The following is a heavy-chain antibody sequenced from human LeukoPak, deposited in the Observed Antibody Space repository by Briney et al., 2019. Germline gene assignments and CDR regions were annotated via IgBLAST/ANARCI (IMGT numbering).Heavy chain of an antibody. Sequence: SETLSLTCAVSGYSLSSGYYWGWIRQPPGKGLEWIGSIYHSGSTYYNPSLKSRVTISVDTSKNQLSLKLSSVTAADTAVCYCARRSSIAARPFDYWGQGTLVTVSS. V-gene: IGHV4-38-2*01. CDR3: ARRSSIAARPFDY. J-gene: IGHJ4*02. CDR1: GYSLSSGYY. CDR2: IYHSGST. D-gene: IGHD6-6*01.